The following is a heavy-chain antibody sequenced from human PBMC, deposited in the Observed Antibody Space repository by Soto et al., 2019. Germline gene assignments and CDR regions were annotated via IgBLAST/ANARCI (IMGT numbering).Heavy chain of an antibody. J-gene: IGHJ5*02. CDR3: ATKRTGITQIGPGS. CDR1: GFTFSNAW. V-gene: IGHV3-15*01. D-gene: IGHD1-20*01. CDR2: IKSKTDGGTT. Sequence: GGSLRLSCSASGFTFSNAWMSWGRQAPGKGLEWVGRIKSKTDGGTTDYAAAVEGRFTISREDSKNTVYLQMDRLKTEDTAVYYCATKRTGITQIGPGSWGQGT.